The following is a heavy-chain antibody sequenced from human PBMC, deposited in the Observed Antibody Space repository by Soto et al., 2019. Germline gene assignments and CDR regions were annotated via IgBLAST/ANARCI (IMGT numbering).Heavy chain of an antibody. CDR1: GFSLTDVW. Sequence: EVQLVESGGGLVKPGGSLRLSCAVSGFSLTDVWMNWVRQTPGKGLEWVGRIRSKTDGGTTDYAAPVKGRFTILRDDSKNTLYLQMDSLIIEDTAVYFCSHGYEQYFNSWGQGTLVTVSS. V-gene: IGHV3-15*07. CDR2: IRSKTDGGTT. J-gene: IGHJ4*02. D-gene: IGHD5-18*01. CDR3: SHGYEQYFNS.